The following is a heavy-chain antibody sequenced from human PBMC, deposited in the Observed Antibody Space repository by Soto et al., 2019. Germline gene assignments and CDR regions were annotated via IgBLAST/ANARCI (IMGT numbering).Heavy chain of an antibody. V-gene: IGHV1-18*01. CDR3: TIVRDYYYGLDV. J-gene: IGHJ6*02. CDR1: GYTFTSYG. CDR2: ISAFNGQT. Sequence: QVQLVQSGDEVKKPGASVKVSCRASGYTFTSYGVSWVRQAPGQGLEWMGCISAFNGQTNYIQKVQGRVTLTTEASTSTAYMELRRLRSDYTAVYYWTIVRDYYYGLDVWGQGTTVTFSS.